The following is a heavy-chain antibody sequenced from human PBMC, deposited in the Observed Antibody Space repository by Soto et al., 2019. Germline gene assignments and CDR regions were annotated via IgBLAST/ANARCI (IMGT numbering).Heavy chain of an antibody. CDR2: ISAYNGNT. Sequence: APVKVSCKASGYSFTSYCISWVRQAPGQGHEWMGWISAYNGNTNYVQKLQGRVTMTTDTSSSTAYMELRSLRSDDMSVYYCARGLAVAGLDVFDIWGQGTMVNVS. V-gene: IGHV1-18*03. CDR1: GYSFTSYC. J-gene: IGHJ3*02. D-gene: IGHD6-19*01. CDR3: ARGLAVAGLDVFDI.